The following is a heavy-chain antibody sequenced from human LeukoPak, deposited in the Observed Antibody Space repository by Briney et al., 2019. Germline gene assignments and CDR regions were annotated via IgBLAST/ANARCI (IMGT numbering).Heavy chain of an antibody. CDR3: ARLEVAGNWFDP. CDR2: IYYSGST. Sequence: SETLSLTCTVSGGSISSISYYWGWTRQPPGKGLEWMGSIYYSGSTYYNPSLKSRVTISVDTSKNQFSLKLSSVTAADTAVYYCARLEVAGNWFDPWGQGTLVTVS. V-gene: IGHV4-39*01. CDR1: GGSISSISYY. J-gene: IGHJ5*02. D-gene: IGHD2-15*01.